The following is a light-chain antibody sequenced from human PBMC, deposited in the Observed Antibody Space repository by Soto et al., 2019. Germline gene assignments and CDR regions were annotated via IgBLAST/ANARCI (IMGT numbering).Light chain of an antibody. V-gene: IGKV1-39*01. CDR1: KSISIY. CDR3: QQSYSAPMYT. Sequence: DFQMTQSPSSLSASVGDRVNITCRASKSISIYLNWYQQKPVKPPTLLIYAASNLQSGVPSRFSFSGSGTEFTLTISSLQPEDFATYYCQQSYSAPMYTFGQGTKLEI. J-gene: IGKJ2*01. CDR2: AAS.